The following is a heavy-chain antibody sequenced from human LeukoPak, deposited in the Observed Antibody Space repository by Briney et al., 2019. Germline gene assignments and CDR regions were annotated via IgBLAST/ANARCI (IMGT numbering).Heavy chain of an antibody. CDR3: AREVDDFWSGYLDY. Sequence: TSETLSLTCTVSGGSISSYYWSWIRQPPGKGLEWIGYIYYSGSTNYNPSLKSRVTISVDTSKNQFSLKLSSVTAADTAVYYCAREVDDFWSGYLDYWGQGTLVTVSS. CDR2: IYYSGST. D-gene: IGHD3-3*01. CDR1: GGSISSYY. J-gene: IGHJ4*02. V-gene: IGHV4-59*01.